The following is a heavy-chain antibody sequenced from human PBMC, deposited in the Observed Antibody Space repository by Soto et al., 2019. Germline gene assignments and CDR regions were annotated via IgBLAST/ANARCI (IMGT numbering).Heavy chain of an antibody. Sequence: QVQLVETGGGLVKPGGSLRLSCAASGFTFSDYYMSWIRQAPGKGLEWVSYIRDSGTYKEYADSVKGRFTISRDNAKKSLYLQMNSLRAEDTAVYYCARGYSTGWYGHDSWGQGTLVTVSS. CDR1: GFTFSDYY. CDR3: ARGYSTGWYGHDS. D-gene: IGHD6-13*01. J-gene: IGHJ4*02. CDR2: IRDSGTYK. V-gene: IGHV3-11*06.